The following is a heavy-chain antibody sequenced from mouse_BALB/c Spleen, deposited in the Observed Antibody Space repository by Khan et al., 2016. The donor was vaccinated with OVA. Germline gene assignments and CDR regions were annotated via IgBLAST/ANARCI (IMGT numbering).Heavy chain of an antibody. Sequence: EVELVESGGGLVQPGGSMKLSCVASGFTFSNYWMNWVRQSPEKGLEWVADIRFKSDDYVTNYAESVKGRFTISRDDPKSSVYLQMNKLRAEDTGIYYCWMLLWGQGTTLTVSS. J-gene: IGHJ2*01. V-gene: IGHV6-6*02. CDR3: WMLL. CDR2: IRFKSDDYVT. CDR1: GFTFSNYW.